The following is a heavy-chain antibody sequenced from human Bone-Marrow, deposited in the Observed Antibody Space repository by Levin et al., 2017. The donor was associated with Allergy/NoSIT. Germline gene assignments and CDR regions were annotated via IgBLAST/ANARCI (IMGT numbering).Heavy chain of an antibody. V-gene: IGHV1-18*04. CDR2: ISHYNGKT. CDR1: GYNFTIYG. CDR3: TRDGKGEFDF. Sequence: GESLKISCKASGYNFTIYGITWVRQAPGQGLEWMGWISHYNGKTKTAQKFQGRVTMTTDTSTSTAYLDLRSLRSDDTAVYFCTRDGKGEFDFWGQGTLVTVSS. D-gene: IGHD3-16*01. J-gene: IGHJ4*02.